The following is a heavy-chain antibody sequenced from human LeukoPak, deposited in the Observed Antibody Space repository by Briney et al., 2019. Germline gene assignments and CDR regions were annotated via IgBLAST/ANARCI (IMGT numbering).Heavy chain of an antibody. CDR2: ISSSSSYI. CDR3: ARDYKQQLVLDY. Sequence: GGPLRLSCAASGFTFSSYSMNWVRQAPGKGLEWVSSISSSSSYIYYADSVKGRFTISRDNAKNSLYLQMNSLRAEDTAVYYCARDYKQQLVLDYWGQGTLVTVSS. D-gene: IGHD6-13*01. J-gene: IGHJ4*02. CDR1: GFTFSSYS. V-gene: IGHV3-21*01.